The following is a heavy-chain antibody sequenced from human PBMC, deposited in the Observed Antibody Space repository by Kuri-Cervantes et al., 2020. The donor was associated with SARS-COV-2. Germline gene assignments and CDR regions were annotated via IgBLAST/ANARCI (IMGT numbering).Heavy chain of an antibody. J-gene: IGHJ4*02. D-gene: IGHD1-26*01. CDR2: ISYDGSNK. V-gene: IGHV3-30-3*01. CDR3: ARDSLRGSGSSYYFDY. CDR1: GFTFSSYA. Sequence: GGSLRLSCAASGFTFSSYAVHWVRQAPGKGLEWVAVISYDGSNKYYADSVKGRFTISRDNSKNTLYLQMNSLRAEDTAVYYCARDSLRGSGSSYYFDYWGQGTLVTVSS.